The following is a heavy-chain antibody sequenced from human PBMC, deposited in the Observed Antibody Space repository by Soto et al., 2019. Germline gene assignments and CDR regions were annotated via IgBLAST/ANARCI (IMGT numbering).Heavy chain of an antibody. D-gene: IGHD2-8*01. CDR3: ARDRSTYGGGGTGEVKENWFDP. Sequence: PXETLSLTCSVSGFSISRYYWSWIRQPPGKGLDWIGYAYYSGDTGYNPSLKSRVTMAVDTSKSQVSLKLSSVTAADTAVYYCARDRSTYGGGGTGEVKENWFDPWGQGALVTVSS. J-gene: IGHJ5*02. CDR1: GFSISRYY. V-gene: IGHV4-59*01. CDR2: AYYSGDT.